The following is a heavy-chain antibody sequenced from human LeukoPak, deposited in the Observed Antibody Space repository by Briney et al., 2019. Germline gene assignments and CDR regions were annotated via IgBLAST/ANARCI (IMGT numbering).Heavy chain of an antibody. Sequence: PGGSLRLSCAASGFTFSSYGMHWVRQAPGKGLEWVAVIWYDGSNKYYADSVKGRFTISRDDARNSLFLQMNGLRADDTAVYYCTRENYVPDSWGQGTLVTVSS. V-gene: IGHV3-33*01. D-gene: IGHD3-10*02. CDR2: IWYDGSNK. J-gene: IGHJ4*02. CDR3: TRENYVPDS. CDR1: GFTFSSYG.